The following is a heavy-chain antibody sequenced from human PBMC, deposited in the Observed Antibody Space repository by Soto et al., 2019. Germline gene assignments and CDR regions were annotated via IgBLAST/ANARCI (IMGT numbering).Heavy chain of an antibody. CDR2: ITSSGTVT. CDR3: AKTGQFDS. Sequence: EVQLLESGGGLVQPGGSLRLSCAASGFIFTNYAMSWVRQAPGKGLEWVSCITSSGTVTWYADSVKDRFTLSRDNSKNKVYLQMNSLQAEDTAVYYCAKTGQFDSWGQGTLVTVSS. J-gene: IGHJ4*02. V-gene: IGHV3-23*01. CDR1: GFIFTNYA.